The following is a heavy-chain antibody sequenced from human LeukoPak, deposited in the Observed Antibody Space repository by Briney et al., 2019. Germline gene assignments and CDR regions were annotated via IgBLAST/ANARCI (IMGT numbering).Heavy chain of an antibody. CDR3: ASYYYGSGSYNDY. V-gene: IGHV4-38-2*01. CDR1: GYSISSGYY. D-gene: IGHD3-10*01. CDR2: IYHSGST. Sequence: SETLSLTCAVFGYSISSGYYWGWIRQPPGKGLEWIGSIYHSGSTYYNPSLKSRVTISVDTSKSQFSLKLSSVTAADTAVYYCASYYYGSGSYNDYWGQGTLVTVSS. J-gene: IGHJ4*02.